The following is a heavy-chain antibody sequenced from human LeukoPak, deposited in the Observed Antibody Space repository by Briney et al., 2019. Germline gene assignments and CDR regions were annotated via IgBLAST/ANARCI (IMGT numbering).Heavy chain of an antibody. CDR2: VNYSGST. Sequence: PSETLSLTCTVSGGSINGYYWTWIRQSPGKGPEWTGYVNYSGSTNYNPSLKNRVTISVDTSKNHFSLRLGSVTAADTAVYYCARVLFYYDSSGPWFYFYGMDVWGQGTTVTVSS. J-gene: IGHJ6*02. D-gene: IGHD3-22*01. V-gene: IGHV4-59*08. CDR3: ARVLFYYDSSGPWFYFYGMDV. CDR1: GGSINGYY.